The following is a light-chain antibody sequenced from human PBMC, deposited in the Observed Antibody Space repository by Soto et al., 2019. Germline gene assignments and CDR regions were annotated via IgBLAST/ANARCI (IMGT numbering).Light chain of an antibody. CDR3: QQCYNWPWT. J-gene: IGKJ1*01. Sequence: IVMTQSPATLSVSPGERATLSCKASQSVSRTLAWYQQKPGQAPRLLIYGASTRATGIPARFSGSGSGTEFTLTISSLQSEDFAIYYCQQCYNWPWTCGQGTKVDIK. V-gene: IGKV3-15*01. CDR2: GAS. CDR1: QSVSRT.